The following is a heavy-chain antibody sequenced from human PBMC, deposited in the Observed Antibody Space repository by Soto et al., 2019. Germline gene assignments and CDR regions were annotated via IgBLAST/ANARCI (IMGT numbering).Heavy chain of an antibody. J-gene: IGHJ5*02. CDR1: GGSISSGGYY. CDR3: TRRHYYSTAGWFDP. D-gene: IGHD3-10*01. CDR2: IYYSGST. Sequence: SETLSLTCTVSGGSISSGGYYWSWIRKHPGKGLEWIGYIYYSGSTNYNPSLKSRVTISVDTSKNQFSLKLSSVTAADTAVFYCTRRHYYSTAGWFDPWGQGTLVTVSS. V-gene: IGHV4-31*03.